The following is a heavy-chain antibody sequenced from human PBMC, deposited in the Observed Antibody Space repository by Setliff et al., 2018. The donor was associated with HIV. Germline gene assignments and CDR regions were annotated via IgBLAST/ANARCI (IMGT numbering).Heavy chain of an antibody. CDR1: GYSFTSYW. CDR2: IYPGDSDT. Sequence: GESLKISCKGSGYSFTSYWIGWVRQMPGKGLEWMGIIYPGDSDTRYSPSFQGQVTISADKSINTAFLQWSSLEASDTAIYYCATHVRGGYDAFDIWGQGTAVTVS. J-gene: IGHJ3*02. V-gene: IGHV5-51*01. D-gene: IGHD3-16*01. CDR3: ATHVRGGYDAFDI.